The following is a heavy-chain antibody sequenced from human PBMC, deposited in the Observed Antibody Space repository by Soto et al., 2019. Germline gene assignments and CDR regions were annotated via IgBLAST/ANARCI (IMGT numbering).Heavy chain of an antibody. D-gene: IGHD3-10*01. CDR3: ARGNYFGSGNSYFDY. Sequence: EVQLVQSGAEVKKPGESLKISCKTSGYNFTTYWIGWVRQVPGKGLEWVGLIYPADSDTRYSPSFQGQVSISADKSISTAYLQWSSLKASDTAMYYCARGNYFGSGNSYFDYWGQGTLVTVSS. J-gene: IGHJ4*02. CDR1: GYNFTTYW. CDR2: IYPADSDT. V-gene: IGHV5-51*03.